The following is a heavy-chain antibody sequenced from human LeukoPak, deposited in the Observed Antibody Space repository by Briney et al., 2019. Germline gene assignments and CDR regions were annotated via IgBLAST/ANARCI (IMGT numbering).Heavy chain of an antibody. D-gene: IGHD3-10*01. CDR3: ARDSVGGSESFDP. CDR2: INPNSGDT. V-gene: IGHV1-2*02. J-gene: IGHJ5*02. CDR1: GYTFTGYY. Sequence: GASVKVSCKASGYTFTGYYLHWVRQAPGQGLEWMGWINPNSGDTNYAQQFQGRVTMTRDTSISTAYMELNRLISDDTAVYYCARDSVGGSESFDPWGQGTLVTVSS.